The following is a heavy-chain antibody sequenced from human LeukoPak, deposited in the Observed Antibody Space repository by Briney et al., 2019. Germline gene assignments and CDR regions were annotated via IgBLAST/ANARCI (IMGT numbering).Heavy chain of an antibody. D-gene: IGHD6-6*01. Sequence: GGSLRLSCAASGFTFSTYCMTWVRQVPGKGLEWVANIKHDGSEKYYVDSVKGRFTISRDNAKNSLYLQMNSLRAEDTAVYYCARGGRGSSGSYYFDYWGQGTLVTVSS. J-gene: IGHJ4*02. CDR1: GFTFSTYC. V-gene: IGHV3-7*01. CDR2: IKHDGSEK. CDR3: ARGGRGSSGSYYFDY.